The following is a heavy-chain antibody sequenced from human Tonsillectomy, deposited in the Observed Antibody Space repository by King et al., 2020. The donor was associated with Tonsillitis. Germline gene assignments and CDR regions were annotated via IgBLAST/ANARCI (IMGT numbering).Heavy chain of an antibody. J-gene: IGHJ4*02. D-gene: IGHD2-8*02. CDR1: GYSFTDYS. CDR3: ARDTGGWRSFDY. CDR2: IDPDSGAA. Sequence: VQLVESGAEVKKPGASVKVSCQASGYSFTDYSIHWVRQAPGQGLDWMGRIDPDSGAADYALRFEDKVTMTTDTSSRTAYLELSRPRSDDTATYFCARDTGGWRSFDYWGQGTLVAVSS. V-gene: IGHV1-2*06.